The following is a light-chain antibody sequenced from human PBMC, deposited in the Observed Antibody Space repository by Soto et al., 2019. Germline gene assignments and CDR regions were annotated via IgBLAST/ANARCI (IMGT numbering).Light chain of an antibody. Sequence: NFMLTQPHSVSESPGKTVTISCTGSSGSIVNNYVQWYQQRPGSAPTTVVFEDNQRPSGVPDRFSGSIDSSSNSASLTISGLKTEDEADYYCQSYDVTPVVFGGGTKLTVL. V-gene: IGLV6-57*02. CDR2: EDN. J-gene: IGLJ2*01. CDR1: SGSIVNNY. CDR3: QSYDVTPVV.